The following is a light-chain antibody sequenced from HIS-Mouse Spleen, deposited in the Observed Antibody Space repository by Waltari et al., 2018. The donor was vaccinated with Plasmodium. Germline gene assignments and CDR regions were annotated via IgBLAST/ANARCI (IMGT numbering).Light chain of an antibody. CDR2: AAS. CDR3: LQEYNDPYT. J-gene: IGKJ2*01. V-gene: IGKV1-6*01. CDR1: QGIRND. Sequence: AIQMTQFPSSLSASVGDRVTITCRASQGIRNDLGWYQQKPGKAPKFLLSAASSLQSGVPSRFSGSGSGTDFTLTISSLQPEDFATYYCLQEYNDPYTFGQGTKREIK.